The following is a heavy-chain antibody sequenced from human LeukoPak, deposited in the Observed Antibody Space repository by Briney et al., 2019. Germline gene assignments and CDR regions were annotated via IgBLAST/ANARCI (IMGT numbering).Heavy chain of an antibody. D-gene: IGHD5-12*01. CDR1: GYTLTELS. CDR2: FDPEDGET. J-gene: IGHJ6*02. Sequence: ASVKVSCKVSGYTLTELSMHWVRQAPGKGLEWMGGFDPEDGETIYAQKFQGRVTMTEDTSTDAAYMELSSLRSEDTAVYYCATVDIVAKNYYYYGMDVWGQGTTVTVSS. V-gene: IGHV1-24*01. CDR3: ATVDIVAKNYYYYGMDV.